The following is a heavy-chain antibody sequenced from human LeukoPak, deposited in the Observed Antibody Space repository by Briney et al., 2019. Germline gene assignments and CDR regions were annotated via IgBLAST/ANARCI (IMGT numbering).Heavy chain of an antibody. CDR1: GGTFSSYA. CDR2: IIPIFGTA. CDR3: ARGPAGALDP. Sequence: ASVKVSCKASGGTFSSYAISWVRQAPGQGLEWMGGIIPIFGTANYAQKFQGRVTITADESTGTAYMELSSLRSEDTAVYYCARGPAGALDPWGQGTLVTVSS. J-gene: IGHJ5*02. D-gene: IGHD6-25*01. V-gene: IGHV1-69*13.